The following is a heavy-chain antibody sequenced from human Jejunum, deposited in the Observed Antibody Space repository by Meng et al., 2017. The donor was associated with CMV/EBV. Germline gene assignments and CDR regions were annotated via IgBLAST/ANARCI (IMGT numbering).Heavy chain of an antibody. D-gene: IGHD2-2*01. J-gene: IGHJ4*02. CDR1: GITFSSYA. Sequence: GITFSSYAMHWVRQAPGKGLEWVAVISNDGTNQYYADSVKGRFTISRDNSKNTLYVQMNSLRAEDTAVYYCAKLTSCCYTGYFDYWGQGMRVTVSS. CDR3: AKLTSCCYTGYFDY. V-gene: IGHV3-30-3*02. CDR2: ISNDGTNQ.